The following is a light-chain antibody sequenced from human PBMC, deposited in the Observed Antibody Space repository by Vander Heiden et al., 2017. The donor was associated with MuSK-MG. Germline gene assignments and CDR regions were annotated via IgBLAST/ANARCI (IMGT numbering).Light chain of an antibody. Sequence: DIQMTQSPSSLSASVGDRVTITCRASQSIRKNLNWYQQKPGKAPKLLIYAASSLQSGVTSRFSGSGSGTEFTLTISSLQPEDVATYYCQQSYGTLLTFGGGTKVEIK. CDR2: AAS. J-gene: IGKJ4*01. CDR3: QQSYGTLLT. V-gene: IGKV1-39*01. CDR1: QSIRKN.